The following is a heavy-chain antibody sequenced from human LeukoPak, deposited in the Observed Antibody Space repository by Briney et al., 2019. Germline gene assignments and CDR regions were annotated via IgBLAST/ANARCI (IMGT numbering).Heavy chain of an antibody. J-gene: IGHJ2*01. Sequence: PGGSLRLSCAASGFTFDDYAMHWVRQAPGKGLEWVSGISYNSDTIAYADSVKGRFTISRDNAKNSLYLQMNSLRAEDTALYYCAKDYCGGDCYSGWYSDLWGRGTLVTVSS. CDR1: GFTFDDYA. D-gene: IGHD2-21*02. CDR3: AKDYCGGDCYSGWYSDL. V-gene: IGHV3-9*01. CDR2: ISYNSDTI.